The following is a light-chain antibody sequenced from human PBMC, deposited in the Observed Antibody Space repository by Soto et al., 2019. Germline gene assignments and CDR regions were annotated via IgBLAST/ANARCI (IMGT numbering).Light chain of an antibody. CDR1: TGPVTSDYY. CDR3: LLYYGAAVV. J-gene: IGLJ2*01. CDR2: STT. Sequence: CDSSTGPVTSDYYPNWFQQKPGQAPRALIYSTTKKHSWTPARFSGSLLGGKAALTLSGVQPEDEADYYCLLYYGAAVVFGGGTQLTVL. V-gene: IGLV7-43*01.